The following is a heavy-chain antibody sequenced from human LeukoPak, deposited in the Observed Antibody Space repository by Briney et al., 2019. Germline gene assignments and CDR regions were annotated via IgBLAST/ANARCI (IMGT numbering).Heavy chain of an antibody. J-gene: IGHJ6*02. V-gene: IGHV3-30*02. CDR1: GFTFSSYG. CDR3: ARVAGVTMVRGVIILVGGMDV. CDR2: IRYDGSNK. D-gene: IGHD3-10*01. Sequence: GGSLRLSCAASGFTFSSYGMHWVRQAPGKGLEWVAFIRYDGSNKYYADSVKGRFTISRDNSKNTLYLQMNSLRAEDTAVYYCARVAGVTMVRGVIILVGGMDVWGQGTTVTVSS.